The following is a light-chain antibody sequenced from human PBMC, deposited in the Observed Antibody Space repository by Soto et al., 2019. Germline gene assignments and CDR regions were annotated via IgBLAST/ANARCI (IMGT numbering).Light chain of an antibody. CDR1: QRISNW. CDR2: DAS. V-gene: IGKV1-5*01. Sequence: DIQMTQSPSTLSASVGDRVTITCRASQRISNWLAWYQQKLGKAPKLLIYDASSLESGVPSRFSGSGSGTEFTLTISSLQPDDFATYFCQQCNTYSATFAQGTKVDIK. CDR3: QQCNTYSAT. J-gene: IGKJ1*01.